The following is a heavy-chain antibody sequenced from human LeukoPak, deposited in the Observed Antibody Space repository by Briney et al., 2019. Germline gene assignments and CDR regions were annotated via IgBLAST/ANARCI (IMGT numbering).Heavy chain of an antibody. V-gene: IGHV3-7*05. CDR1: GITLSSYW. J-gene: IGHJ3*02. Sequence: GGSLRLSCAGSGITLSSYWMSWVRQAPGKGLEWVGNIKQDASEKYFVDSLKCRFTISRDNAKSSLILQMNSLRADDTAVYYCVRDQGAFDMWGHGTMVTVSS. CDR3: VRDQGAFDM. CDR2: IKQDASEK.